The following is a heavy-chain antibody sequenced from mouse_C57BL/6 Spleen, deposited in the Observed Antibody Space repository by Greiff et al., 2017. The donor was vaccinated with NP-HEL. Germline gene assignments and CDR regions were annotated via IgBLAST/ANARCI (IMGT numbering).Heavy chain of an antibody. CDR3: ARAGYYYGGFDY. CDR2: ISSGSSTI. D-gene: IGHD1-1*01. Sequence: EVMLVESGGGLVKPGGSLKLSCAASGFTFSDYGMHWVRQAPEKGLEWVAYISSGSSTIYYADTVKGRFTISRDNAKNTLFLQMTSLRSEDTAMYYCARAGYYYGGFDYWGQGTTLTVSS. V-gene: IGHV5-17*01. J-gene: IGHJ2*01. CDR1: GFTFSDYG.